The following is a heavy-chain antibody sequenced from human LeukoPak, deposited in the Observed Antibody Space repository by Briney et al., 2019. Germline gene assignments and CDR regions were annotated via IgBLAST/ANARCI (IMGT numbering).Heavy chain of an antibody. J-gene: IGHJ5*02. CDR2: IWYDGSNK. CDR1: GFTFSSYG. Sequence: GGSLRLSCAASGFTFSSYGMHWVRQAPGKGLEWVAVIWYDGSNKYYADSVKGRFTISRDNSKNTLYLQMNSLRAEDTAVYYCAKEVAGTSSDWFDPWGQGTLVTVSS. V-gene: IGHV3-30*02. D-gene: IGHD6-19*01. CDR3: AKEVAGTSSDWFDP.